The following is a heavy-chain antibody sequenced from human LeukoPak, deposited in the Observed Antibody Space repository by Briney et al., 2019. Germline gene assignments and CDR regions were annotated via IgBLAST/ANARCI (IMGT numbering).Heavy chain of an antibody. J-gene: IGHJ4*02. CDR3: ARDPYGSGSPYFDY. CDR1: GFTFSSYA. V-gene: IGHV3-30-3*01. D-gene: IGHD3-10*01. Sequence: GGSLRLSCAASGFTFSSYAMHWVRQAPGKGLEWVAVISYDGSNKYYADSVKGRFTISRDNSKNTLYLQMNSLRAEDTAVYYCARDPYGSGSPYFDYWGQGTLVTVSS. CDR2: ISYDGSNK.